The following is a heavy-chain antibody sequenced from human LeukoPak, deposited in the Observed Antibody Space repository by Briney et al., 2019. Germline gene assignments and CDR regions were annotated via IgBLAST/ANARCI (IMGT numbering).Heavy chain of an antibody. D-gene: IGHD3-9*01. CDR2: ITGSGGST. V-gene: IGHV3-23*01. CDR3: AKTQSLFRDFDWLSKYFFDY. J-gene: IGHJ4*02. Sequence: GSLRLSCAASGFTFSSYAMSWVRQAPGKGLEWVSFITGSGGSTYYTGSVKGRFTISRDNSKNTLYLQMNSLRAEDTAVYYCAKTQSLFRDFDWLSKYFFDYWGQGTLVSVSS. CDR1: GFTFSSYA.